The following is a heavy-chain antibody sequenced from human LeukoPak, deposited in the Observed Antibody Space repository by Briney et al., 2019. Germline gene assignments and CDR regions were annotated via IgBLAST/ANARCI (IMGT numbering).Heavy chain of an antibody. J-gene: IGHJ4*02. V-gene: IGHV4-59*01. CDR2: IYYSGST. Sequence: AETLSLTCTVSGRSISSYYWSWLRQPPGKGLEWIGYIYYSGSTNYNPSLKSRVTISVDTSKNQFSLKPSSVTAADPAVYDCARRVLAVLTGYYHFDYWGQGTLVTVSS. CDR3: ARRVLAVLTGYYHFDY. CDR1: GRSISSYY. D-gene: IGHD3-9*01.